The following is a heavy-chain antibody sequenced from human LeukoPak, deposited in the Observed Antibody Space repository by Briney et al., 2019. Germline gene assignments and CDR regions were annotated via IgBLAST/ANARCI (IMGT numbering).Heavy chain of an antibody. J-gene: IGHJ4*02. CDR1: GFTFSTYA. CDR2: IGVSGGST. CDR3: AKGVNYFVLEY. Sequence: GGSLRLSCAASGFTFSTYAMSWVRQAPGKGLEWVSAIGVSGGSTYYADSVKGRFTISRDNSKNTLYLQMNSLSAEDTAVYYCAKGVNYFVLEYWGQGTLVTVSS. D-gene: IGHD3-10*02. V-gene: IGHV3-23*01.